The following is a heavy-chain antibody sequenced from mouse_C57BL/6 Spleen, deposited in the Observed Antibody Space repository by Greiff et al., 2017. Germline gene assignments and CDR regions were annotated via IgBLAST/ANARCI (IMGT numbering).Heavy chain of an antibody. Sequence: EVQLQQSGPELVKPGASVKIPCKASGYTFTDYNMDWVKQSHGKSLEWIGDINPNNGGTIYNQKFKGKATLTVDKSSSTAYMERRSLTSEDTAVYYCARKEGDGYPFAYWGQGTLVTVSA. J-gene: IGHJ3*01. CDR3: ARKEGDGYPFAY. V-gene: IGHV1-18*01. D-gene: IGHD2-3*01. CDR1: GYTFTDYN. CDR2: INPNNGGT.